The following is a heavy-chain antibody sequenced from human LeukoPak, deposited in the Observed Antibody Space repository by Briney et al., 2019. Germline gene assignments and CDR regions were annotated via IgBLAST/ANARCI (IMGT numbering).Heavy chain of an antibody. CDR2: ISWNSGSI. D-gene: IGHD6-13*01. Sequence: PGGSLRLSCAASGFTFDDYAMHWVRQAPGKGLEWVSGISWNSGSIGYADSVKGRFTISRDNAKNSLYLQMNSLRAEDTALYYCAKDMERGAAAGIPDYWGQGTLVTVSS. CDR1: GFTFDDYA. CDR3: AKDMERGAAAGIPDY. V-gene: IGHV3-9*01. J-gene: IGHJ4*02.